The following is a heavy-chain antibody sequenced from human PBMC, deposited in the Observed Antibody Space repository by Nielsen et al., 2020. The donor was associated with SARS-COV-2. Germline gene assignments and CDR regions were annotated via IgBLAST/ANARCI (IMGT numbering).Heavy chain of an antibody. CDR2: INWNGGST. V-gene: IGHV3-20*04. CDR3: ARESVTGTDAFDI. CDR1: GGSISSYY. J-gene: IGHJ3*02. D-gene: IGHD6-19*01. Sequence: ETLSLTCTVSGGSISSYYWSWVRQAPGKGLEWVSGINWNGGSTGYADSVKGRFTISRDNAKNSLYLQMNSLRAEDTAVYYGARESVTGTDAFDIWGQGTVVTVSS.